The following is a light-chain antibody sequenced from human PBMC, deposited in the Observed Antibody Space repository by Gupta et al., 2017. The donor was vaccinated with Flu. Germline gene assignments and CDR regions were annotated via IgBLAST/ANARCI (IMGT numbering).Light chain of an antibody. CDR1: QSVSSY. CDR2: GAS. V-gene: IGKV3-20*01. Sequence: EIVLTQSQGTLSLSPGERATLPCRASQSVSSYLAWYQQKPGQAPRLLIYGASSRATGIPDRFSGSGSGTDFSLTISRLEPEDSAVYYCQQYGNSHSFGQGTKLEIK. J-gene: IGKJ2*03. CDR3: QQYGNSHS.